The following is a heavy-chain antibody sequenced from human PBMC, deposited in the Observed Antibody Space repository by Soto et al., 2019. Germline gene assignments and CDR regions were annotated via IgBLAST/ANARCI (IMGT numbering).Heavy chain of an antibody. V-gene: IGHV4-59*01. J-gene: IGHJ4*02. CDR3: ERDGRGYSGYSYDS. CDR2: IYYSGTT. Sequence: SETLSLTCNVSGGSISNYYWSWIRQPPGKGLEWIGYIYYSGTTNYNPSLKSRVTISIDTSKSQFSLKLSSVTAADTAVYYCERDGRGYSGYSYDSWGKGTRATVS. CDR1: GGSISNYY. D-gene: IGHD5-12*01.